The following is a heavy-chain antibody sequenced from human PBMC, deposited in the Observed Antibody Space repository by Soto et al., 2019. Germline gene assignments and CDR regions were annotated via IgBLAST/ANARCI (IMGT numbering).Heavy chain of an antibody. Sequence: QVQLVQSGAEVKKPGASVKVSCKASGYTFTSYDINWVRQATGQGLEWMGWMNPNSGNTGYAQKFQGRVTMTRNTSLTTGYMELSSLRSEDTAVYYWAREMTNRGMDVWGQGTTVTVSS. V-gene: IGHV1-8*01. J-gene: IGHJ6*02. CDR3: AREMTNRGMDV. CDR2: MNPNSGNT. CDR1: GYTFTSYD.